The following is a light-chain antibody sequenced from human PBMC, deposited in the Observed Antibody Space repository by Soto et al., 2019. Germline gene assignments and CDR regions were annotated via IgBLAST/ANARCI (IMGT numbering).Light chain of an antibody. CDR3: QQRSNWPGT. CDR2: DAS. CDR1: QSVGTY. J-gene: IGKJ3*01. Sequence: EIVLTQSPATLSLSPGERAILSCRASQSVGTYLAWYPHKPGQAPRLLIYDASNRANGIPARFGGSGSGTAVTLPIDSLAPADFAVYSGQQRSNWPGTFGPGTKVDI. V-gene: IGKV3-11*01.